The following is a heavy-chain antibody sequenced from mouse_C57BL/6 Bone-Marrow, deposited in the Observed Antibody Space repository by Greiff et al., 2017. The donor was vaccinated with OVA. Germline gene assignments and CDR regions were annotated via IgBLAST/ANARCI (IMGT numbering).Heavy chain of an antibody. CDR1: GFTFSSYA. Sequence: EVQLVESGGGLVKPGGSLKLSCAASGFTFSSYAMSWVRQTPEQSLEWVATISDGGSYTYYPHNVKGRVTISTDNATNNLYLQMSHLKSEDTAMYYCARYAWDDIDYGGRGNSVTVSS. V-gene: IGHV5-4*01. D-gene: IGHD2-10*02. CDR3: ARYAWDDIDY. J-gene: IGHJ4*01. CDR2: ISDGGSYT.